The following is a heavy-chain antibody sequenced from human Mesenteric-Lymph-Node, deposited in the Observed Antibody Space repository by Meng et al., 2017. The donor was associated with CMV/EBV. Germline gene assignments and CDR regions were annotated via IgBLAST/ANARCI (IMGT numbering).Heavy chain of an antibody. CDR3: ARHQRWLKSEGGFNY. Sequence: QVQLQQVAAGLFKPSETLSLTWAFYGGSFSGYYWSWIRQPPGKGLEWIGEINHSGSTNYNPSLKSRVTISVDTSKNQFSLKLSSVTAADTAVYYCARHQRWLKSEGGFNYWGQGTLVTVSS. V-gene: IGHV4-34*01. CDR1: GGSFSGYY. D-gene: IGHD4-23*01. CDR2: INHSGST. J-gene: IGHJ4*02.